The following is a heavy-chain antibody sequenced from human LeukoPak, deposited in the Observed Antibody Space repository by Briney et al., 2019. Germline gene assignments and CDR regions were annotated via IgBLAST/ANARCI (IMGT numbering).Heavy chain of an antibody. J-gene: IGHJ6*03. Sequence: PSETLSLTCTVSGGSISSYYWSWIRQPAGKGLKWIGRIYTSGSTNYNPSLKSRVTMSVDTSKNQFSLKLSSVTAADTAVYYCARSPGYYYYYMDVWGKGTTVTVSS. D-gene: IGHD3-10*01. V-gene: IGHV4-4*07. CDR1: GGSISSYY. CDR2: IYTSGST. CDR3: ARSPGYYYYYMDV.